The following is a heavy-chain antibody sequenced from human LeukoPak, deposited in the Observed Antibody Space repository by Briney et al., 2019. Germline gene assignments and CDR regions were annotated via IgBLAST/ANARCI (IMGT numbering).Heavy chain of an antibody. Sequence: PGGSLRLSCAASGFTFSSYAMSWARQAPGKGLEWVSAISGSGGSTYYADSVKGRFTISRDNSKNTLYLQMNSLRAEDTAVYYCAKYDRPYYYYYYMDVRGKGTTVTISS. D-gene: IGHD1-1*01. CDR3: AKYDRPYYYYYYMDV. CDR1: GFTFSSYA. J-gene: IGHJ6*03. CDR2: ISGSGGST. V-gene: IGHV3-23*01.